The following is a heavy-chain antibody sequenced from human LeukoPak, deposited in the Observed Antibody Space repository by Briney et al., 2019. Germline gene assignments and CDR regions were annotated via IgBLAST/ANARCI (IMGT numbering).Heavy chain of an antibody. V-gene: IGHV3-23*01. CDR2: ISGSGGST. D-gene: IGHD2-2*01. J-gene: IGHJ4*02. CDR1: GFTFSSYA. Sequence: GGSLRLSCAASGFTFSSYAMSWVRQAPGKGLEWVSAISGSGGSTYYADSVKGRFTISRDNSKNTLYLQMNSLRAEDTAVYYCAKKRDIVVVPAADSPDYFDYWGQGTLVTVSS. CDR3: AKKRDIVVVPAADSPDYFDY.